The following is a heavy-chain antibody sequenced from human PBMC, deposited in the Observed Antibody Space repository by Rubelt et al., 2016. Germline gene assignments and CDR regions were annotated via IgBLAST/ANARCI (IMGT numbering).Heavy chain of an antibody. J-gene: IGHJ3*02. Sequence: QVQLVQSGAEVKKPGASVKVSCKASGYTFTSYGISWVRQAPGQGLEWMGGITTNTGQPTYAQGFTGRFVFSLDTSVSTAYLHISSLKAEDTAVYYCARLLAYDAFDIWGHGTMVTVSS. CDR1: GYTFTSYG. CDR3: ARLLAYDAFDI. V-gene: IGHV7-4-1*02. CDR2: ITTNTGQP. D-gene: IGHD2-15*01.